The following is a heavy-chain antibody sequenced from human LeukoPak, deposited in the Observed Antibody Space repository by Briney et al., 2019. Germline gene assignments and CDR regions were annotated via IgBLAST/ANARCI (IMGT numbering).Heavy chain of an antibody. V-gene: IGHV1-2*06. CDR2: INLNSGVT. D-gene: IGHD1-26*01. J-gene: IGHJ4*02. CDR1: GYTFTDYY. CDR3: ARETGGSSLIYFGY. Sequence: ASVKVSCKASGYTFTDYYMHWIRQAPGQGLEWMGRINLNSGVTNYAQNFQGRVTMTRDTSISTAYMELSRLRSDDTAVYYCARETGGSSLIYFGYWGQGTLVTVSS.